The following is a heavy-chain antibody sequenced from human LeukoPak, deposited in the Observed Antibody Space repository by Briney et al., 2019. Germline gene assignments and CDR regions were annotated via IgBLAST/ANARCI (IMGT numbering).Heavy chain of an antibody. CDR3: AGSGSYATYGMDV. V-gene: IGHV3-30-3*01. Sequence: SGGSLRLSCAASGFTFSSYAMHWVRQAPGKGLEWVAVISYDGSNKYYADSVKGQFTISRDNSKNTLYLQMNSLRAEDTAVYYCAGSGSYATYGMDVWGQGTTVTVSS. CDR2: ISYDGSNK. D-gene: IGHD3-10*01. J-gene: IGHJ6*02. CDR1: GFTFSSYA.